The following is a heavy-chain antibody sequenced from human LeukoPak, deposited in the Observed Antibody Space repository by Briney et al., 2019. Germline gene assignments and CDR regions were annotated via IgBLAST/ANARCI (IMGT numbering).Heavy chain of an antibody. D-gene: IGHD3-3*01. CDR2: ISYSGST. Sequence: SETLSLTCTVSGDSVSSGSYYWSWIRQPAGKGLEWIGYISYSGSTNYNPALKSRVTISVDTSKNQFSLKLSPVTAADTAVYYCARSLQWFPFDYWGRGTLVTVSS. CDR3: ARSLQWFPFDY. J-gene: IGHJ4*02. V-gene: IGHV4-61*01. CDR1: GDSVSSGSYY.